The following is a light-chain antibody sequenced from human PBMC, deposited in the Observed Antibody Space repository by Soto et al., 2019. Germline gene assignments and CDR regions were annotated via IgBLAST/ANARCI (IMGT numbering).Light chain of an antibody. CDR2: RNN. CDR1: NFNIGAGYD. Sequence: QAVVTQPPSVSGAPGQRVTISCTGTNFNIGAGYDVHWYQHVPGTAPRLLIQRNNERPSGVPDRFSGSKSGTSVSLAISGLRSDDEATYYCAAWDDTLDAQVFGGGTKVTVL. V-gene: IGLV1-47*01. J-gene: IGLJ3*02. CDR3: AAWDDTLDAQV.